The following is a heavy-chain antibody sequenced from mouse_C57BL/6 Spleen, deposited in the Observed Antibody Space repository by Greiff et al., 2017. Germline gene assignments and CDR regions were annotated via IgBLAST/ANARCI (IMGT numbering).Heavy chain of an antibody. CDR3: AREGYDSFAY. J-gene: IGHJ3*01. D-gene: IGHD2-4*01. CDR2: IDPSDSYT. V-gene: IGHV1-50*01. CDR1: GYTFTSYW. Sequence: QVQLQQPGAELVKPGASVKLSCKASGYTFTSYWMQWVKQRPGQGLEWIGEIDPSDSYTNYNQKFKGKATLTVDTSSSTAYMQRSSLTSEDSAVYYCAREGYDSFAYWGQGTLVTVSA.